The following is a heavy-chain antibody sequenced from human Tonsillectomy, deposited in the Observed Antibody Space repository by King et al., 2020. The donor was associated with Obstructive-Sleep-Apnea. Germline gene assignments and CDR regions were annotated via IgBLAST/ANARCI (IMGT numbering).Heavy chain of an antibody. Sequence: QVQLVESGAEVKKPGSSVKVSCRASGGTFNTYAITWVRQAPGQGLEWMGGIIPMFPVVNFAQNFRGRVTLTADESTTTAYMELSSLRSDDTAVYYCARDVPRGYSGSYFDYWGQGTVVTVSS. CDR1: GGTFNTYA. V-gene: IGHV1-69*01. J-gene: IGHJ4*02. CDR2: IIPMFPVV. D-gene: IGHD1-26*01. CDR3: ARDVPRGYSGSYFDY.